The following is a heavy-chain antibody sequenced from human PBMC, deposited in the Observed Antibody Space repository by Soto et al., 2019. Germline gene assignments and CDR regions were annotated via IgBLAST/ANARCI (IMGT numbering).Heavy chain of an antibody. CDR1: VDYISSNSCH. J-gene: IGHJ3*02. Sequence: PSATLSRIGTLSVDYISSNSCHCGWIRPPPGKGQEWIASIIYIGSTFYTPSLKSRFTLSFDTSKNQFALKLSSVTAAETAVYYCARHGITGSYYDAFDIWGQGTMVS. CDR3: ARHGITGSYYDAFDI. CDR2: IIYIGST. D-gene: IGHD1-26*01. V-gene: IGHV4-39*01.